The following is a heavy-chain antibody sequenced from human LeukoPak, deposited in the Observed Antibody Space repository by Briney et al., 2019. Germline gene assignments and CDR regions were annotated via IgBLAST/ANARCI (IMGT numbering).Heavy chain of an antibody. Sequence: SETLSLTCTVSGGSLSSYYWSWIRQPPGKGLEWIGYIYYSGSTNYNPSLKSRVTISVDTSKNQFSLKLSSVTAADTAVYYCARQELSYCSGSSCYAYDYWGQGTLVTVSS. CDR3: ARQELSYCSGSSCYAYDY. CDR2: IYYSGST. CDR1: GGSLSSYY. V-gene: IGHV4-59*01. D-gene: IGHD2-15*01. J-gene: IGHJ4*02.